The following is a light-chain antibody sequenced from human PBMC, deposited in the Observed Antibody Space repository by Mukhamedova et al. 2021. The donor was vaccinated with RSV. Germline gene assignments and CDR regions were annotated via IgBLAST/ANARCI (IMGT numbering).Light chain of an antibody. CDR3: QQYNSYPL. CDR1: QSISSW. J-gene: IGKJ1*01. V-gene: IGKV1-5*03. Sequence: RVTITCRASQSISSWLAWYQQKPGKAPKLLIYKASSLESGVPSRFSGSESGTEFTLTISSLQPDDFATYYCQQYNSYPLFGQGT. CDR2: KAS.